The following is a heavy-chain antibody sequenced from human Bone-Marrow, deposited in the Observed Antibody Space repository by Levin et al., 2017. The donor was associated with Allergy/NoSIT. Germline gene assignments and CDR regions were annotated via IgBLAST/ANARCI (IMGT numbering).Heavy chain of an antibody. Sequence: SVKVSCKASGGTFSSYAISWVRQAPGQGLEWMGGIIPIFGTANYAQKFQGRVTITADKSTSTAYMELSSLRSEDTAVYYCARVGSLRLPYFDAFDIWGQGTMVTVSS. V-gene: IGHV1-69*06. CDR1: GGTFSSYA. J-gene: IGHJ3*02. D-gene: IGHD6-25*01. CDR2: IIPIFGTA. CDR3: ARVGSLRLPYFDAFDI.